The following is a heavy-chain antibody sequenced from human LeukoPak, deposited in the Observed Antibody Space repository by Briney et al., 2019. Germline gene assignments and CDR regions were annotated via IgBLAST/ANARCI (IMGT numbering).Heavy chain of an antibody. V-gene: IGHV4-59*08. CDR2: IYYSGST. CDR3: ARRLRFWSGQGLYFDY. J-gene: IGHJ4*02. Sequence: SETLSLTCTVSGGSISSYYWSWIRQPPGKGLEWIGYIYYSGSTYYNPSLKSRVTISVDTSKNQFSLKLSSVTAADTAVYYCARRLRFWSGQGLYFDYWGQGTLVTVSS. D-gene: IGHD3-3*01. CDR1: GGSISSYY.